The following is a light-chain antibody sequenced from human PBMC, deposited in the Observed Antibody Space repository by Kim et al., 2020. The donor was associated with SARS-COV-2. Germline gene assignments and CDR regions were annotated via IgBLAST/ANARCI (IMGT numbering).Light chain of an antibody. Sequence: YPGERAPLTCRASQNIASNLAWYQQKPGQAPRLLIYGASTRATGVPARFGGSGSGTEFTLTISSLQSEDFAIYYCQLYNHWPLTFGQGTKVDIK. CDR1: QNIASN. CDR2: GAS. J-gene: IGKJ1*01. V-gene: IGKV3-15*01. CDR3: QLYNHWPLT.